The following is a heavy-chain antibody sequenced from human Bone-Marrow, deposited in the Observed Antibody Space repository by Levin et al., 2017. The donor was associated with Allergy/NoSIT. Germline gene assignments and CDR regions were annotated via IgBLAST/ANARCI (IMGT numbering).Heavy chain of an antibody. V-gene: IGHV3-30*18. Sequence: PGGSLRLSCAASGFTFSSYGMNWVRQAPGKGLEWVAVILHDGSKKYYGDSVKGRFTISRDNAKNTLYLQMNSLRAEDTAVYYCAKAGGPNYYDNSGLPYFYYGMDVWGQGTTVTVSS. CDR1: GFTFSSYG. J-gene: IGHJ6*02. CDR3: AKAGGPNYYDNSGLPYFYYGMDV. CDR2: ILHDGSKK. D-gene: IGHD3-22*01.